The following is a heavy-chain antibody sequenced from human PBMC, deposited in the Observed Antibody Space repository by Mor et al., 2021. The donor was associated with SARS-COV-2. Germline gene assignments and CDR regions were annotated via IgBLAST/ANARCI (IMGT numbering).Heavy chain of an antibody. Sequence: VRQAPGKGLEWVSGISFNGRDTYYADVVKGRFIISRDTSKDTWYLQMNSLRVEDTAIYYCARASGWFSYYGMDVWGQG. CDR2: ISFNGRDT. V-gene: IGHV3-23*01. J-gene: IGHJ6*02. D-gene: IGHD6-19*01. CDR3: ARASGWFSYYGMDV.